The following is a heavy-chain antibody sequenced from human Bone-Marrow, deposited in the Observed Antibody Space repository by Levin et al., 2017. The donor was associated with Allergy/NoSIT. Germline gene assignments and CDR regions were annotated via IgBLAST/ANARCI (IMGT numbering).Heavy chain of an antibody. D-gene: IGHD3-3*01. Sequence: GGSLRLSCTGSGFTFSRHWMTWVRQAPGKGLEWVANIGKDGSEENYVDSVKGRFTISRDNTKNSLDLQMNSLRVEDTAVYYCARHLTIFGTRRYYYDMDVWGQGTTVTVSS. J-gene: IGHJ6*02. CDR1: GFTFSRHW. V-gene: IGHV3-7*01. CDR2: IGKDGSEE. CDR3: ARHLTIFGTRRYYYDMDV.